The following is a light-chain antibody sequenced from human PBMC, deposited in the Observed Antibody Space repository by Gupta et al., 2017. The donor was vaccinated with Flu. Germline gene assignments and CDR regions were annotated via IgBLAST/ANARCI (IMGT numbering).Light chain of an antibody. CDR2: AAS. V-gene: IGKV1-12*01. Sequence: PSSVSASFGDTVTITCRASQGISAWLAWYQQKPGKAPKLLMSAASSLESGVPTRFSGSGSGTDFTLTISRLQPEDFATYYCQRTDNFPWTFGQGTKVEIK. J-gene: IGKJ1*01. CDR1: QGISAW. CDR3: QRTDNFPWT.